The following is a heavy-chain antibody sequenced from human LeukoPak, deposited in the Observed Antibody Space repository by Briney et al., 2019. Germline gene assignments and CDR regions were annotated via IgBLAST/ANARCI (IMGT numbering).Heavy chain of an antibody. J-gene: IGHJ4*02. V-gene: IGHV3-23*01. D-gene: IGHD1-26*01. CDR3: AKGGQRMGATQLDY. Sequence: PGRSLRLSCAASGFTFSSYAMSWVRQAPGKGLEWVSAISGSGGSTYYADSVKGRFTISRDNSKNTLYLQMNSLRAEDTAVYYCAKGGQRMGATQLDYWGQGTLVTVSS. CDR1: GFTFSSYA. CDR2: ISGSGGST.